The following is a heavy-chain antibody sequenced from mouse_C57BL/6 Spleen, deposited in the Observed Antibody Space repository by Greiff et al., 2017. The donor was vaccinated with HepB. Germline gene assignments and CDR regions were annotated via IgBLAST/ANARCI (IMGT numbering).Heavy chain of an antibody. V-gene: IGHV1-61*01. D-gene: IGHD1-1*01. CDR1: GYTFTSYW. CDR2: IYPSDSET. CDR3: AREGYDGSSPYFDV. J-gene: IGHJ1*03. Sequence: VQLQQPGAELVRPGSSVKLSCKASGYTFTSYWMDWVKQRPGQGLEWIGNIYPSDSETHYNQKFKDKATLTVDKSSSTAYMQLSSLTSEDSAVYYCAREGYDGSSPYFDVWGTGTTVTVSS.